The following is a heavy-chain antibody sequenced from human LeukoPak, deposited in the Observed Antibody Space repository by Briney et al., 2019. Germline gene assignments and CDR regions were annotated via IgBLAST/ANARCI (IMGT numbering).Heavy chain of an antibody. D-gene: IGHD5-24*01. Sequence: SETLSLACTVSGGSISNSNYYWGWVRQPPGKGLEWIVTSYYSGNTYYTPSLKSRVTISVDTSKNQFSLRLSSVTAADTAVYFCMRHEQEDGYNAKPFDFWGQGTLVTVSS. V-gene: IGHV4-39*01. CDR2: SYYSGNT. CDR3: MRHEQEDGYNAKPFDF. J-gene: IGHJ4*02. CDR1: GGSISNSNYY.